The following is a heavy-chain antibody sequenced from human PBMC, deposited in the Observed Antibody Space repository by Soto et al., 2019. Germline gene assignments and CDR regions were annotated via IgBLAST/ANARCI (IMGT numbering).Heavy chain of an antibody. Sequence: GESLKISCKASGYSFSSYWIGWVRQMPGKGLEWMGIIYPGDSDTKYSPSVQGQVTISADRSISTAYLQWTSLKASDTAMYYCARSKRGAYSSGWYSLSGYYNYGIDVWGQGTKVTVS. CDR1: GYSFSSYW. CDR3: ARSKRGAYSSGWYSLSGYYNYGIDV. CDR2: IYPGDSDT. D-gene: IGHD6-19*01. J-gene: IGHJ6*02. V-gene: IGHV5-51*01.